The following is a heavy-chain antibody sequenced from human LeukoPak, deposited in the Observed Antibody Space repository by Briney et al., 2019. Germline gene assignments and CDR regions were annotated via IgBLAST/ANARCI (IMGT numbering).Heavy chain of an antibody. CDR2: MNPNGGNT. V-gene: IGHV1-8*01. Sequence: ASVKVSCKASGYTFTSYAINWVRQAPGQGLEWVGWMNPNGGNTGYAHTFQGRGTMTRNTSISTAYMEKSSLRSEDTAVYFCARARRGGSKYYFDYWGQGTLVTVSS. CDR3: ARARRGGSKYYFDY. J-gene: IGHJ4*02. D-gene: IGHD1-26*01. CDR1: GYTFTSYA.